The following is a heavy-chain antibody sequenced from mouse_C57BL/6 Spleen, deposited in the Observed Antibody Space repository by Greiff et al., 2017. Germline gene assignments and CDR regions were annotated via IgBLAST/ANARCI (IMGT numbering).Heavy chain of an antibody. CDR1: GYTFTDYN. V-gene: IGHV1-22*01. CDR3: AKNWVYFGD. Sequence: VQLQQSGPELVKPGASVKMSCKASGYTFTDYNMHWVKQSPGKSLEWIGYINPNNGGTSYNQKFKGKATLTVNKSSSTAYMELRSLTSEDSAVYYCAKNWVYFGDWGQGTTLTVSS. D-gene: IGHD4-1*01. J-gene: IGHJ2*01. CDR2: INPNNGGT.